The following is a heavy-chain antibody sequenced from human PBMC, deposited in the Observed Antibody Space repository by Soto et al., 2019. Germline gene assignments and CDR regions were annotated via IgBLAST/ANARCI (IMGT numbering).Heavy chain of an antibody. V-gene: IGHV4-30-4*01. J-gene: IGHJ6*02. CDR1: GGSISSGDDF. D-gene: IGHD1-20*01. CDR2: IYYSGST. CDR3: ARDRAKWKDYYYYGMDV. Sequence: QVQLQESGPGLVKPSQTLSLTCTVSGGSISSGDDFWTWIRQPPGKGLEWIGYIYYSGSTYYNPYLKSRLTMSVDTSKNQFSQKLSSVTAADTAVYYCARDRAKWKDYYYYGMDVWGQGTTVTVSS.